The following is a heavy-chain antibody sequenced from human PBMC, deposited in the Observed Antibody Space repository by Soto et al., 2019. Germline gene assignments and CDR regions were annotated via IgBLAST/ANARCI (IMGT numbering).Heavy chain of an antibody. J-gene: IGHJ3*02. CDR3: AKSARPYDAFDI. CDR2: ITHDGSQK. Sequence: GGSLRLSCAASGFTFSDYGMHWVRQAPGKGLEWVAVITHDGSQKYYADYVKGRFTISRDNSKNTLYLQMNSLRAEDTAVYYCAKSARPYDAFDIWGQGTMVTVSS. V-gene: IGHV3-30*18. CDR1: GFTFSDYG.